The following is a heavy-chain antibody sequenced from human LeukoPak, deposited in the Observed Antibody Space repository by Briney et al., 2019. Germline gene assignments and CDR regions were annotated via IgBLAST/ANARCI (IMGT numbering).Heavy chain of an antibody. CDR2: INPSGGST. Sequence: GASVKVSCKASGYTFTSYYMHWVRQAPGQGLEWMGIINPSGGSTSYAQKFQGRVTMTRDTSTSTVYMELSSLRSEDTAVYYCARDGWENDFWSRGAFDIWGQGTMATVSS. D-gene: IGHD3-3*01. J-gene: IGHJ3*02. V-gene: IGHV1-46*01. CDR3: ARDGWENDFWSRGAFDI. CDR1: GYTFTSYY.